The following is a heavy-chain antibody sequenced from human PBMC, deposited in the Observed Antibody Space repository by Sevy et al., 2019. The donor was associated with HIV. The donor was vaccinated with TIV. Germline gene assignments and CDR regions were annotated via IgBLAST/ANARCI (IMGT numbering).Heavy chain of an antibody. J-gene: IGHJ4*02. CDR3: GAGYEEQLDPPDF. D-gene: IGHD6-13*01. CDR1: GFIFSDYY. V-gene: IGHV3-11*01. Sequence: GGSLRLSCGGSGFIFSDYYMTWIRQAPGKGLEWVSYISSSGTEVYYADSVRGRFAISRDNAKNSLFLQMNSLTVEDTAVYYCGAGYEEQLDPPDFWGQGTLVTVSS. CDR2: ISSSGTEV.